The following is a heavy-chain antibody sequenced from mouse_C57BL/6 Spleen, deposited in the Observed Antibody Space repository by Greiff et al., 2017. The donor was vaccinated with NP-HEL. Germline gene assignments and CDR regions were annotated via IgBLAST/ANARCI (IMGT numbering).Heavy chain of an antibody. D-gene: IGHD2-3*01. Sequence: VKLVESGPELVKPGASVKISCKASGYAFSSSWMNWVKQRPGKGLEWIGRIYPGDGDTNYNGKFKGKATLTADKSSSTAYMELRSLTSEDSAVYFCARRGEYDGYYFDYWGQGTTLTVSS. CDR3: ARRGEYDGYYFDY. V-gene: IGHV1-82*01. J-gene: IGHJ2*01. CDR2: IYPGDGDT. CDR1: GYAFSSSW.